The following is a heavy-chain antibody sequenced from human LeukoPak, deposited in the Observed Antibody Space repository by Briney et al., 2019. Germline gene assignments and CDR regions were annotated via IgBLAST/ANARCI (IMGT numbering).Heavy chain of an antibody. D-gene: IGHD5-12*01. CDR3: TRGLAAAYDYNWFDP. V-gene: IGHV4-4*07. J-gene: IGHJ5*02. CDR2: INASGTT. Sequence: SETLSLTCSVSGGSISDYYWTWIRQPAGKGLEWIGRINASGTTRYNPSLKSRLAMSVDTSKNQFSLKLTSVTAADTAVYFCTRGLAAAYDYNWFDPWGQGTLVTVSS. CDR1: GGSISDYY.